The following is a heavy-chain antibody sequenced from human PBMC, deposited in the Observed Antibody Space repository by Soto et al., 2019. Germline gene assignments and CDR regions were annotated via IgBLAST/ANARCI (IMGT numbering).Heavy chain of an antibody. D-gene: IGHD6-19*01. CDR1: GGSISNYH. J-gene: IGHJ4*02. V-gene: IGHV4-59*01. CDR3: VKVGGWGHFDY. Sequence: SETLSLTCTVSGGSISNYHWTWIRQPPGKGLEWIGYIHHSGDTNQDPSLRGRVTMSMDTSKNQISLNLNSLTAADTAVYYCVKVGGWGHFDYWGQGTLVTVSS. CDR2: IHHSGDT.